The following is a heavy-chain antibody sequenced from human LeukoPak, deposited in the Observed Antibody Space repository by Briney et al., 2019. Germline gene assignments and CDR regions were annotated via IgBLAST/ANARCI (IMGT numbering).Heavy chain of an antibody. V-gene: IGHV7-4-1*02. CDR1: GYTFTSYG. D-gene: IGHD3-3*01. J-gene: IGHJ3*02. CDR2: INTNTGNP. CDR3: ARGSELRFLEWLLTENDAFDI. Sequence: ASVKVSCKASGYTFTSYGISWVRQAPGQGLEWMGWINTNTGNPTYAQGFTGRFVFSLDTSVSTAYLQISSLKAEDTAVYYCARGSELRFLEWLLTENDAFDIWGQGTMVTVSS.